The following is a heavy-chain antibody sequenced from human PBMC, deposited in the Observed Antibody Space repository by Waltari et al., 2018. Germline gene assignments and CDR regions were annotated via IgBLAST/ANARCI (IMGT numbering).Heavy chain of an antibody. J-gene: IGHJ6*03. V-gene: IGHV4-4*07. CDR3: ARDPGSSWHYYYYYYMDV. CDR2: IYTSGST. Sequence: QVQLQESGPGLVKPSETLSLTCTVSGGSISRYYWSWIRQPAGKGLEWIGRIYTSGSTNYNPSLKSRVTMSVDTSKNQFSLKLSSVTAADTAVYYCARDPGSSWHYYYYYYMDVWGKGTTVTVSS. CDR1: GGSISRYY. D-gene: IGHD6-13*01.